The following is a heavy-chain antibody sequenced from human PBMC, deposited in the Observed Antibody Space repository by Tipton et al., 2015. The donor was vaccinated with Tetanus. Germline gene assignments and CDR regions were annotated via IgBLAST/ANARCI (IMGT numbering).Heavy chain of an antibody. CDR2: IDPNSGGT. CDR1: GYTFTGYY. V-gene: IGHV1-2*02. Sequence: QLVQSGAEVKKPGASVKVSCKASGYTFTGYYIYWVRQAPGQGLEWMGWIDPNSGGTVYAQKFQGRVTMTRATSISTAYMELRSLGSDDTAVYYCARDRGDYIYYGMDVWGPGTTVSVS. J-gene: IGHJ6*02. CDR3: ARDRGDYIYYGMDV. D-gene: IGHD3-22*01.